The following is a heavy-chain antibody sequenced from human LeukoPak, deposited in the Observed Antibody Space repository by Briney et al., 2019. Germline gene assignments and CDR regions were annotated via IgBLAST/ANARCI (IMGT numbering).Heavy chain of an antibody. CDR1: GYSFTSYW. D-gene: IGHD2-2*01. CDR2: IYPGDSDT. Sequence: GESLKISCKGSGYSFTSYWIGWVRQMPGKGLEWMGIIYPGDSDTRYSPSFQGQVTISADKSISTAYLQWSSLKASDTAMYYCARVATRYCSRTRCYTCDYWGQGTLVTVSS. V-gene: IGHV5-51*01. CDR3: ARVATRYCSRTRCYTCDY. J-gene: IGHJ4*02.